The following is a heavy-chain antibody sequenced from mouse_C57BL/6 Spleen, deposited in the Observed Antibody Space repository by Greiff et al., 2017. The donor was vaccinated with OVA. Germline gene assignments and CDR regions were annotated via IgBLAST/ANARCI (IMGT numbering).Heavy chain of an antibody. D-gene: IGHD2-4*01. Sequence: EVKLQESGAELVKPGASVKLSCTASGFNIKDYYMHWVKQRTEQGLEWIGRIDPEDGETKYAPKFQGKATITADTPSNTAYLQLSSLTSEDTAVYYCARDDYEYYFDYWGQGTTLTVSS. J-gene: IGHJ2*01. CDR3: ARDDYEYYFDY. V-gene: IGHV14-2*01. CDR1: GFNIKDYY. CDR2: IDPEDGET.